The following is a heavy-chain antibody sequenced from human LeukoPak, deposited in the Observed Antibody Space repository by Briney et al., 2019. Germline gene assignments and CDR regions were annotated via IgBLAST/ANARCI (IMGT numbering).Heavy chain of an antibody. Sequence: SETLSLTCTVSGGSISSSSYYWGWIRQPPGTGLEWIGSIYYSGSTYSNPSLKSRVTISINTSKNQFSLKLNSVIAADTAVYYCARGTTEAPFWYFDLWGRGTLVTVSS. V-gene: IGHV4-39*07. CDR3: ARGTTEAPFWYFDL. CDR2: IYYSGST. CDR1: GGSISSSSYY. J-gene: IGHJ2*01. D-gene: IGHD1-14*01.